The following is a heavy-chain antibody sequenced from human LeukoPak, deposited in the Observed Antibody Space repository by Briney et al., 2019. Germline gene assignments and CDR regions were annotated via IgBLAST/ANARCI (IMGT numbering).Heavy chain of an antibody. V-gene: IGHV4-38-2*01. CDR3: ARPLDNCGGDCPSHNWFDP. J-gene: IGHJ5*02. CDR2: IYHSGST. D-gene: IGHD2-21*01. Sequence: PSETLSLTCAVSGYSISSGYYWGWIRPPPGKGLEWIGIIYHSGSTYYNPSLKSRVTISVDTSKNQFPLKLSSVTAADTAVYYRARPLDNCGGDCPSHNWFDPWGQGTLVTVSS. CDR1: GYSISSGYY.